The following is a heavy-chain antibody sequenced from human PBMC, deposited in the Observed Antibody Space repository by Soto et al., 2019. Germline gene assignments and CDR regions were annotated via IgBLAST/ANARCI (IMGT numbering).Heavy chain of an antibody. D-gene: IGHD3-22*01. CDR3: ARXYYYYDSSGYAGWWFDP. CDR1: GFTFSSYW. CDR2: IKQDGSEK. V-gene: IGHV3-7*01. Sequence: HPGGSLRLSCPASGFTFSSYWMSWVRQAPGKGLEWVANIKQDGSEKYYVDSVKGRFTISRDNAKNSLYLQMNSLRAEDTAVYYCARXYYYYDSSGYAGWWFDPWGQGTLVTVSS. J-gene: IGHJ5*02.